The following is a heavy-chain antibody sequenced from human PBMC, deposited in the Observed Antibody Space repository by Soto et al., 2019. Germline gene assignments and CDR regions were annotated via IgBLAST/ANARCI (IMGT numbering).Heavy chain of an antibody. V-gene: IGHV1-2*04. CDR1: GYTFTGYY. CDR3: ARAPARHCSSTSCADSWFDP. CDR2: INPNSGGT. Sequence: ASVKVSCKASGYTFTGYYMHWVRQAPGQGLEWMGWINPNSGGTNYAQKFQGWVTMTRDTSISTAYMELSRLRSGDTAVYYCARAPARHCSSTSCADSWFDPWGQGTLVTVSS. J-gene: IGHJ5*02. D-gene: IGHD2-2*01.